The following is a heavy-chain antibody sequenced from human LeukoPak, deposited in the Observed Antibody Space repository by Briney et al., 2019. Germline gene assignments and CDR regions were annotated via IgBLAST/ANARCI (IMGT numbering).Heavy chain of an antibody. CDR2: INPNSGGI. V-gene: IGHV1-2*02. CDR3: ARDWEGLGEYWYFDL. D-gene: IGHD1-26*01. Sequence: ASVKVSCKASGYTFTGYYMHWVRQAPGQGLEWMEWINPNSGGINYAQKFQGRVTMTRDTSISTAYMELSRLRSDDTAVYYCARDWEGLGEYWYFDLWGRGTLVTVSS. J-gene: IGHJ2*01. CDR1: GYTFTGYY.